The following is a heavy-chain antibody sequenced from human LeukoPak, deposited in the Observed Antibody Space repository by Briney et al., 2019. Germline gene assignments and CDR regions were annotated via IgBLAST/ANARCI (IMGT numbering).Heavy chain of an antibody. CDR3: ARDLPPFDY. J-gene: IGHJ4*02. CDR1: GGSISSYY. CDR2: IYYSGST. Sequence: SETLSLTCTVSGGSISSYYRSWIRQPPGKGLEWIGYIYYSGSTNYNPSLKSRVTISVDTSKNQFSLKLSSVTAADTAVYYCARDLPPFDYWGQGTLVTVSS. V-gene: IGHV4-59*01.